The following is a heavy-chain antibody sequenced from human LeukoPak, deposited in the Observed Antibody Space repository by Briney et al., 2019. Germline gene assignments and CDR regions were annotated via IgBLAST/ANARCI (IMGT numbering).Heavy chain of an antibody. D-gene: IGHD1-1*01. CDR1: GGSISTSTSYY. CDR2: IYHNGET. J-gene: IGHJ4*02. V-gene: IGHV4-39*01. Sequence: SETLSLTCNVSGGSISTSTSYYWGWIRQPPGKGLDWIGSIYHNGETSYSPSLTGRLTISVDTSKNQFSLRLRSVTAADTAVYYCARHRAAQLSKFDFWGQGTLVTVSS. CDR3: ARHRAAQLSKFDF.